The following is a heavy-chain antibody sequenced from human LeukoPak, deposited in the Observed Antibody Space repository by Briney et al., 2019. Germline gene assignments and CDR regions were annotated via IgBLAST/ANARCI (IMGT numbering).Heavy chain of an antibody. CDR2: INHSGST. J-gene: IGHJ6*02. Sequence: SETLSLTCSVSGGSISSSSYYWSWIRQPPGKGLEWIGEINHSGSTNYNPSLKSRVTISVDTSKNQFSLKLSSVTAADTAVYYCARELYSSSWYYYYYYGMDVWGQGTTVTVSS. D-gene: IGHD6-13*01. CDR3: ARELYSSSWYYYYYYGMDV. CDR1: GGSISSSSYY. V-gene: IGHV4-39*07.